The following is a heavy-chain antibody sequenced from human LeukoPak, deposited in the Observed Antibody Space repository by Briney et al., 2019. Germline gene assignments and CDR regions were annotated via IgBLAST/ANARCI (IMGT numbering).Heavy chain of an antibody. V-gene: IGHV4-59*01. CDR3: ARAGSGWSFDY. Sequence: SETLSLTCTVSGGSISTYYWTWIRQPPGKGLEWIGYSSSSGNSNYNPSLESRVTISVDVSKNQFSLRLSSVAAADTAVYYCARAGSGWSFDYWGQGTLVTVSS. J-gene: IGHJ4*02. CDR1: GGSISTYY. CDR2: SSSSGNS. D-gene: IGHD6-19*01.